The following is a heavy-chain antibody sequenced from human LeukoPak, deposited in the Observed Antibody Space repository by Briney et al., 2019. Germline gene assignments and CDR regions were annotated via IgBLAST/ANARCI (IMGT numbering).Heavy chain of an antibody. CDR2: ISSSSSYI. CDR1: GFTFSSYW. V-gene: IGHV3-21*01. J-gene: IGHJ3*02. CDR3: AREPRITIFGVARDDAFDI. D-gene: IGHD3-3*01. Sequence: GGSLRLSCAASGFTFSSYWMSWVRQAPGKGLEWVSSISSSSSYIHYADSVKGRFTISRDNAKNSLYLQMNSLRAEDTAVYYCAREPRITIFGVARDDAFDIWGQGTMVTVSS.